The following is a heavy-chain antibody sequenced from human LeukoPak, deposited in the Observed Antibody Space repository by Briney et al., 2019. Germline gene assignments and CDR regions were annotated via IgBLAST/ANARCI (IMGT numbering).Heavy chain of an antibody. CDR2: IYYSGST. D-gene: IGHD2-2*01. Sequence: PSGTLSLTCAVSGGSISSGGYYWSWIRQHPGEGLEWIGYIYYSGSTYYNPSLKSRVTISVDTSKNQFSLKLSSVTAADTAVYYCARGAHIVVVPAAPYWYFDLWGRGTLVTVSS. V-gene: IGHV4-31*11. CDR1: GGSISSGGYY. J-gene: IGHJ2*01. CDR3: ARGAHIVVVPAAPYWYFDL.